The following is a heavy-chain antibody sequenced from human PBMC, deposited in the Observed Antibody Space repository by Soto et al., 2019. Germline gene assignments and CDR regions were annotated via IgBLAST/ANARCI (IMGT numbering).Heavy chain of an antibody. Sequence: EVQLVESGGGLVKPGGSLRLSCAASGFTFSSYSMNWVRQAPGKGLEWVSSISSSSSYIYYADSVKGRFTISRDNAKNSLYLQMNSLRAEDTAVYYCARESYHFDWLLWGDYWGQGTLVTVSS. CDR3: ARESYHFDWLLWGDY. CDR2: ISSSSSYI. D-gene: IGHD3-9*01. V-gene: IGHV3-21*01. J-gene: IGHJ4*02. CDR1: GFTFSSYS.